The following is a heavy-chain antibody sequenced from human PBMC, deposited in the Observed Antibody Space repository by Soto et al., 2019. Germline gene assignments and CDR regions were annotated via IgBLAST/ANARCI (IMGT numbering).Heavy chain of an antibody. D-gene: IGHD2-21*01. CDR1: GGSLGDHY. V-gene: IGHV4-4*08. J-gene: IGHJ4*02. Sequence: QVQLQESGPGLVKPSETLSLICTVSGGSLGDHYWTWIRQPPGKGLEWLGYISTTGVTNYNSSLKSRLTMSIGASKNQFSLNLNSVTAADTAIYFCARHGGDVVVVRDWGQGTQVTVSS. CDR2: ISTTGVT. CDR3: ARHGGDVVVVRD.